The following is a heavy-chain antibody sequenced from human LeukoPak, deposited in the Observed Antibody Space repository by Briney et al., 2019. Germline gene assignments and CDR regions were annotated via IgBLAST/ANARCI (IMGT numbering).Heavy chain of an antibody. J-gene: IGHJ5*02. CDR2: IYYSGNT. V-gene: IGHV4-59*01. CDR1: SGSISTYY. D-gene: IGHD6-25*01. Sequence: SETLSLTCTVSSGSISTYYWNWIRQSPGKGLEWIGNIYYSGNTNYNPSLQSRITMSIDTSKKQFSLNLSSVTAADTALYYCAKAGPYSSGWFDLWGQGTLVTVSS. CDR3: AKAGPYSSGWFDL.